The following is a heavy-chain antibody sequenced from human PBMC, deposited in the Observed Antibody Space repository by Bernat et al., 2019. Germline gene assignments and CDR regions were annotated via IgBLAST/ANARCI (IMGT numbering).Heavy chain of an antibody. CDR2: ITSSSSYM. Sequence: EVHLVESGGGLVKPGGSLRLSCAASGFTFSIYTMHWVRLAPGRGLEWVSYITSSSSYMYYADSVKGRFTISRDNAKNSLYLQMNGLRAEDTAVYFCAREGCGSTNCYTLDFWGQGTLVSVSS. D-gene: IGHD2-2*02. CDR1: GFTFSIYT. J-gene: IGHJ4*02. V-gene: IGHV3-21*01. CDR3: AREGCGSTNCYTLDF.